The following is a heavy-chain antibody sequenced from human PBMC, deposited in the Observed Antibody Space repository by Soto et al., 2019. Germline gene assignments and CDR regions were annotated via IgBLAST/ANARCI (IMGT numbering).Heavy chain of an antibody. CDR1: GGTSSSYA. CDR3: LYYYDSSGYYYKDY. J-gene: IGHJ4*02. D-gene: IGHD3-22*01. CDR2: STPIFGTA. V-gene: IGHV1-69*01. Sequence: QVQLVQSGAEVKKPGSSVKVSCKASGGTSSSYAISWVRKPPGQGLEWMGGSTPIFGTANYAQKFQGRVTITADESTSTAYMELSSLRSEDTAVYYCLYYYDSSGYYYKDYWGQGTLVTVSS.